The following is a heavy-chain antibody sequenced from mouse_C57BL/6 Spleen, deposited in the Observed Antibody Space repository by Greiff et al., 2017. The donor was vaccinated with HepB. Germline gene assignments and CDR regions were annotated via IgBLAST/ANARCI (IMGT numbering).Heavy chain of an antibody. Sequence: EVQGVESGGGLVKPGGSLKLSCAASGFTFSDYGMHWVRQAPEKGLEWVAYISSGSSTIYYADTVKGRFTISRDNAKNTLFLQMTSLRSEDTAMFYCARSLESSYDSNPYYFDYWGQGTTLTVSS. CDR2: ISSGSSTI. D-gene: IGHD2-5*01. CDR3: ARSLESSYDSNPYYFDY. J-gene: IGHJ2*01. V-gene: IGHV5-17*01. CDR1: GFTFSDYG.